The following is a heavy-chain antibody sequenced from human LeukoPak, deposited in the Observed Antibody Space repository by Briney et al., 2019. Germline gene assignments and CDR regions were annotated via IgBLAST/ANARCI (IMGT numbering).Heavy chain of an antibody. CDR1: GGSISSYY. V-gene: IGHV4-4*07. Sequence: SETLSLTCTVSGGSISSYYWSWIRQPAGKGLEWIGRIYTSGSTNYNPSLKSRVTMSVDTSENQFSLKLSSVTAADTAVYYCARDIQPRFGVVNNWFDPWGQGTLVTVSS. D-gene: IGHD3-3*01. CDR2: IYTSGST. CDR3: ARDIQPRFGVVNNWFDP. J-gene: IGHJ5*02.